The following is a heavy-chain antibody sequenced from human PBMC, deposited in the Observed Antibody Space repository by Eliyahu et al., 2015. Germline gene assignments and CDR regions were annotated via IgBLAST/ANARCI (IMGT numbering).Heavy chain of an antibody. CDR2: IYYSGTT. Sequence: QVQLQESGPGLVKPSQTLSXXCTVSGXSIISGGYYWSWIRQPPGKGLEWIGYIYYSGTTYYNPSLKSRVTISVDTSKNQFSLKLSSVTAADTAVYYCARDLSGYNTGDVWGKGTTVTVSS. J-gene: IGHJ6*04. V-gene: IGHV4-31*03. CDR3: ARDLSGYNTGDV. D-gene: IGHD6-25*01. CDR1: GXSIISGGYY.